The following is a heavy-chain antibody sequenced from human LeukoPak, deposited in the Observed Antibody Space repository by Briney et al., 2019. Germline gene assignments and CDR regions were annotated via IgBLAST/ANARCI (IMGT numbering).Heavy chain of an antibody. V-gene: IGHV1-69*01. J-gene: IGHJ4*02. Sequence: SVKVSCKASGGTFSSYAISWVRQAPGQGLEWMGGIIPIFGTANYAQKFQGRVTITADESTSTAYMELRSLRSDDTAVYYCARDHRGYDYGYWGQGTLVTVSS. CDR3: ARDHRGYDYGY. CDR2: IIPIFGTA. D-gene: IGHD5-12*01. CDR1: GGTFSSYA.